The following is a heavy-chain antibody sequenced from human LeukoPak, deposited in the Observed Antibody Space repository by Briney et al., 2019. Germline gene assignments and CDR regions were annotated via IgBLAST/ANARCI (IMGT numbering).Heavy chain of an antibody. D-gene: IGHD2-15*01. CDR1: GGSISSYY. CDR3: ARHGSVAATPTWFDP. V-gene: IGHV4-59*05. CDR2: IYYSGST. Sequence: SETLSLTCTVSGGSISSYYWSWIRQPPGKGLEWIGSIYYSGSTYYNPSLKSRVTISVDTSKNQFSLKLSSVTAADTAVYYCARHGSVAATPTWFDPWGQGTLVTVSS. J-gene: IGHJ5*02.